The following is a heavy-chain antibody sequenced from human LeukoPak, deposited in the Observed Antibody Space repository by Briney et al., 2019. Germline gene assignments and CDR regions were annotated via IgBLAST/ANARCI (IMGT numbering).Heavy chain of an antibody. J-gene: IGHJ4*02. CDR1: GFTSSSHW. D-gene: IGHD3-16*01. CDR3: ARDDDGPAY. V-gene: IGHV3-7*01. Sequence: GGSLRLSCAASGFTSSSHWMSWVRQAPGKGLEWVANIKQDGSEKYYVDSVKGRFTISRDNAKNSLYLQMNSLRAEDTAVYYCARDDDGPAYWGQGTLVTVSS. CDR2: IKQDGSEK.